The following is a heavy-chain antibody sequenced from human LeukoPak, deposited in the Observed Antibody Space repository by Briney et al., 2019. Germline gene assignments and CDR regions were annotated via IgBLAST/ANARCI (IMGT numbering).Heavy chain of an antibody. Sequence: PGGSLRLSCAASGFTFSTYGMSWVRQAPGKGLEWVSGISGSGGSTYYADSVKGRFTISRDNSKNTLYLQMNSLRAEDTAVYYCAKDWGDSSTIFGVVIPPAFGYWGQGTLVTVSS. CDR1: GFTFSTYG. CDR3: AKDWGDSSTIFGVVIPPAFGY. CDR2: ISGSGGST. J-gene: IGHJ4*02. D-gene: IGHD3-3*01. V-gene: IGHV3-23*01.